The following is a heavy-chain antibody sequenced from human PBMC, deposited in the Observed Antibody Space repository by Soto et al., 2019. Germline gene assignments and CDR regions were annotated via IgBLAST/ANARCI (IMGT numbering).Heavy chain of an antibody. J-gene: IGHJ4*02. V-gene: IGHV3-7*01. CDR3: ARDLEPASVDSSSAD. D-gene: IGHD6-6*01. Sequence: RLSCAASGFTFSSYWMSWVRQAPRKGLEWVANIKQDGSEKYYVDSVKGRFTISRDNAKNSLYLQMNGLRAEDKAEYYCARDLEPASVDSSSADWGQGTLVTVSS. CDR2: IKQDGSEK. CDR1: GFTFSSYW.